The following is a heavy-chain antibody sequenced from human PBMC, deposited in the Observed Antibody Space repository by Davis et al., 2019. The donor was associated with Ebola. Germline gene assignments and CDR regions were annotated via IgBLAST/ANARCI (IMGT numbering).Heavy chain of an antibody. CDR1: GYTLTDYQ. V-gene: IGHV1-2*02. CDR2: INPISGDT. D-gene: IGHD3-10*01. J-gene: IGHJ6*02. Sequence: ASVKVSCKASGYTLTDYQMHWVRQAPGQGLEWMGGINPISGDTSYAEKFQGRVTMTRDTSISTVYMELSRLRSDDTAVYYCARDLSYSYYYHYYGMDVWGQGTTVTVSS. CDR3: ARDLSYSYYYHYYGMDV.